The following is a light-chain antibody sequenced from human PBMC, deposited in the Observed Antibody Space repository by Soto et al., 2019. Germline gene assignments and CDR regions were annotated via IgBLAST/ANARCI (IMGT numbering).Light chain of an antibody. V-gene: IGKV1-5*03. Sequence: DIQMTQSPSTLSASIGDRITISCRASQNIDTWLAWYQQRPGEAPKLLIYTASNLENGVPSRFSGSVSGTAFTLTISSLQPEDFATYYCQQYSDSSRSFGQGTQVE. CDR1: QNIDTW. CDR3: QQYSDSSRS. CDR2: TAS. J-gene: IGKJ1*01.